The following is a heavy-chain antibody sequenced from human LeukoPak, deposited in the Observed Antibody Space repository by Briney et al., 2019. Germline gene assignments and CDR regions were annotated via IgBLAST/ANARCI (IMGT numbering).Heavy chain of an antibody. CDR2: INHDGST. J-gene: IGHJ4*02. V-gene: IGHV4-34*01. CDR1: GESLRGYY. Sequence: SETLSLTCAVYGESLRGYYWTWIRQPPGKGLEWIGEINHDGSTNSNPSLTSRVTISVDTSKNQISLTLSSMTTADTAVYCCARVLYCSATTCGPPWSYWGQGTLVSVSS. D-gene: IGHD2-15*01. CDR3: ARVLYCSATTCGPPWSY.